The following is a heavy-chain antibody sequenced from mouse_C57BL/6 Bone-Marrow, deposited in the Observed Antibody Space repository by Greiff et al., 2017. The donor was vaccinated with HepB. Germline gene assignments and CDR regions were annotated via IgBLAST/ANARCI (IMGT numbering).Heavy chain of an antibody. D-gene: IGHD4-1*01. Sequence: DVKLVESGGGLVQPGGSLKLSCAASGFTFSDYGMAWVRQAPRKGPEWVAFISNLAYSIYYADTVTGRFTISRENAKNTLYLEMSSLRSEDTAMYYCARQGTGNYAMDYWGQGTSVTVSS. CDR1: GFTFSDYG. CDR3: ARQGTGNYAMDY. V-gene: IGHV5-15*01. J-gene: IGHJ4*01. CDR2: ISNLAYSI.